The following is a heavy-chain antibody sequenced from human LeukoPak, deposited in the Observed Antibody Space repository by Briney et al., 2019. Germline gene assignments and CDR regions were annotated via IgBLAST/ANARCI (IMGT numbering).Heavy chain of an antibody. CDR2: ISGSGGIT. CDR3: AKGVRPVVAANYFDY. V-gene: IGHV3-23*01. J-gene: IGHJ4*02. D-gene: IGHD2-15*01. Sequence: GGSLRLSCAASGFTFSSHGMNWVRQAPGKGLEWVAVISGSGGITYYADSVKGRFTISRDNSRNTLYLLMNSLRVEDTAVYYCAKGVRPVVAANYFDYWGQGTLVTVSS. CDR1: GFTFSSHG.